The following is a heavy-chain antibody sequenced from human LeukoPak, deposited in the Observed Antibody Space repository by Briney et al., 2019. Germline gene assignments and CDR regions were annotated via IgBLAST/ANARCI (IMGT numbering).Heavy chain of an antibody. CDR1: GFIVSSTY. V-gene: IGHV3-30*03. D-gene: IGHD4-17*01. Sequence: GGSLRLSCAASGFIVSSTYMSWVRQAPGKGLEWVAIISSDGSNKYYADSVKGRFTISRDNSKNTLYLQMNSLRAEDTAVYYCVRSSTVAPPFSWGQGTLVTVSS. CDR2: ISSDGSNK. CDR3: VRSSTVAPPFS. J-gene: IGHJ4*02.